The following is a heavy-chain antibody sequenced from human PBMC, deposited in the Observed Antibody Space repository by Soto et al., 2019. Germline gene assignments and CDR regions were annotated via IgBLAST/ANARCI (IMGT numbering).Heavy chain of an antibody. CDR2: ISNGGDT. Sequence: EVQLVESGGGLVQPGGSVRLSCAASEFAVINYFMAWVRQAPGKGLEWVSVISNGGDTYYADSVKGRFTISRDNSKNTLYLQMITLRVEDTAVYYCARDEFGGAYDFWHGGQGTLVIVSS. V-gene: IGHV3-66*01. J-gene: IGHJ4*02. D-gene: IGHD3-3*01. CDR1: EFAVINYF. CDR3: ARDEFGGAYDFWH.